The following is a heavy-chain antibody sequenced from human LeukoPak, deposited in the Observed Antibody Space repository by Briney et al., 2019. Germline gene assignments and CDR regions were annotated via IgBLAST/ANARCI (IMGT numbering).Heavy chain of an antibody. Sequence: ASVKVSCKASGYTFTSYDINWVRQATGQGLEWMGWMNPNSGNTGYAQKFQGRVTITRNTSISTAYMELSSLRSEDTAVYYCARRRGNWVWYFDYWGQGTLVTVSS. CDR1: GYTFTSYD. J-gene: IGHJ4*02. V-gene: IGHV1-8*03. CDR2: MNPNSGNT. D-gene: IGHD7-27*01. CDR3: ARRRGNWVWYFDY.